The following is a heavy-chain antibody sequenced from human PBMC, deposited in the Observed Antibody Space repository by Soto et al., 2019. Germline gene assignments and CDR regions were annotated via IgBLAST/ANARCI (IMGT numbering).Heavy chain of an antibody. CDR1: RNTLTSYC. CDR2: INPHGGST. J-gene: IGHJ5*02. D-gene: IGHD3-10*01. Sequence: SEKVYCNSLRNTLTSYCLNSNRQAPGQGLELMGVINPHGGSTAYAQKFKGRVTLTRDTSASTVYMEVSSLTSEETAMYYCARSSGGKFGIIIERTNWFAPWGQGTLVTASS. V-gene: IGHV1-46*01. CDR3: ARSSGGKFGIIIERTNWFAP.